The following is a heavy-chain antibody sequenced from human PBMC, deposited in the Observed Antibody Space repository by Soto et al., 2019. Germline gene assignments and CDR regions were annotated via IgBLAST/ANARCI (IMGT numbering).Heavy chain of an antibody. V-gene: IGHV4-59*08. CDR3: ARGGWRQIDY. CDR2: IYYSGST. D-gene: IGHD3-3*01. CDR1: GGSIGSYY. Sequence: QVQLQESGPGLVKPSETLSLTCSVSGGSIGSYYWRWIRQPPGKGLEWIGYIYYSGSTNDNPSLKSRVTISVDTSKNQFSLKLSSVTAADTAVYYCARGGWRQIDYWGQGTLVTVSS. J-gene: IGHJ4*02.